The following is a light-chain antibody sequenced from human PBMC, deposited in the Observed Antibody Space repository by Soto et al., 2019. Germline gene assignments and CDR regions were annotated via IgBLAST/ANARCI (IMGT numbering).Light chain of an antibody. CDR1: QSITTN. J-gene: IGKJ1*01. V-gene: IGKV3-15*01. CDR3: QQYQNSPRT. Sequence: TQSPGTLSSSPGERATLSCRASQSITTNLVWYQQKAGQAPRLLIYGASTRATGIPARFSGSGSGTEFTLTISSLQSEDFAVYYCQQYQNSPRTFGQGTKVDIK. CDR2: GAS.